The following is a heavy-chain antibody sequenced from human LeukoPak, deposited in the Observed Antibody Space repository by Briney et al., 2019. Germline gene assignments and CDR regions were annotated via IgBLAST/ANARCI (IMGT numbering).Heavy chain of an antibody. V-gene: IGHV1-2*02. J-gene: IGHJ4*02. D-gene: IGHD2-15*01. Sequence: GASVKVSCKSSGDTFSSYYMHWVRQAPGQGLEWMGWINPNSGGTNYAQKFQGRVTMTRDTSISTAYMELSRLRSDDTAVYYCALLPIGGELDYWGQGTLVTVSS. CDR2: INPNSGGT. CDR1: GDTFSSYY. CDR3: ALLPIGGELDY.